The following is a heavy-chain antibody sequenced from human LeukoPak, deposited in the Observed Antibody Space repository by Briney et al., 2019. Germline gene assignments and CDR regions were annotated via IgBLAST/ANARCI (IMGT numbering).Heavy chain of an antibody. CDR1: GGSFSGYY. V-gene: IGHV4-34*01. D-gene: IGHD3-9*01. Sequence: SSETLSLTCAVYGGSFSGYYWSWIRQPPGKGLEWIGEINHSGSTNYNPSLKSRVTISVDTSKNQFSLKLSSVTAADTAVYYCARVDILTGLIFDYWGQGTLVTVSS. CDR3: ARVDILTGLIFDY. CDR2: INHSGST. J-gene: IGHJ4*02.